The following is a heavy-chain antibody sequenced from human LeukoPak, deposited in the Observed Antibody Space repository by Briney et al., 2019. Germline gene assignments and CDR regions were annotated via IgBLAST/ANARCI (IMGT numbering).Heavy chain of an antibody. J-gene: IGHJ4*02. CDR2: IIPILGIA. CDR1: GGTFSSYA. D-gene: IGHD5-18*01. CDR3: ARDRVDTAMVFGY. Sequence: SVKVSCKASGGTFSSYAISWVRQAPGQGLEWMGRIIPILGIANYAQKFQGRVTITADKSTSTAYMELSSLRSEDTAVYYCARDRVDTAMVFGYWGQGTLVTVSS. V-gene: IGHV1-69*04.